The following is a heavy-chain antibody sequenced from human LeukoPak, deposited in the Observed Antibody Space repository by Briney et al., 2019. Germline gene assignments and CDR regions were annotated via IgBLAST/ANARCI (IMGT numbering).Heavy chain of an antibody. CDR2: INSSGGST. V-gene: IGHV1-46*01. CDR3: ARDSDGYDY. J-gene: IGHJ4*02. Sequence: GASVKVSCKASGYIFTSYNMYWVRQAPGQGLEWMGIINSSGGSTNYAQKFQGRVTMTRDTSTSTVYMELSSLRSDDTAVYYCARDSDGYDYWGQGTLVTVSS. CDR1: GYIFTSYN. D-gene: IGHD5-18*01.